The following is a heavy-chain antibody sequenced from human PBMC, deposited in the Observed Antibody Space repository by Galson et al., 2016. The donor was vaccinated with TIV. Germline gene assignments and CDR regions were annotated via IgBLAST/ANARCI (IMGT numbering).Heavy chain of an antibody. CDR3: AREGGTYFASYYYGMVV. CDR2: IYPDNSRT. V-gene: IGHV5-51*01. Sequence: QSGAEVKEPGESLRISCEGSGYGFFGYWIAWVRRMPGKGLEWMGIIYPDNSRTTYSPYFQGQVTISADKSLNNAYLQWNSLKASDTAMYYCAREGGTYFASYYYGMVVWGQGTTVTVSS. D-gene: IGHD1-26*01. CDR1: GYGFFGYW. J-gene: IGHJ6*02.